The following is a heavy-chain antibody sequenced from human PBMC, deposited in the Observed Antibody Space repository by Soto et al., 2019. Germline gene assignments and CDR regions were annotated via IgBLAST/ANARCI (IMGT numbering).Heavy chain of an antibody. CDR1: GFTFSSYW. V-gene: IGHV3-74*01. D-gene: IGHD6-19*01. J-gene: IGHJ4*02. Sequence: GGSLRLSCAASGFTFSSYWMHWVRQAPGKGLVWVSRINSDGSSTTYADSVKGRFTISRDNAKNTLYLQMNSLRAEDTAMYYCASNVAGTSPYKYWGLGTLVTVSX. CDR2: INSDGSST. CDR3: ASNVAGTSPYKY.